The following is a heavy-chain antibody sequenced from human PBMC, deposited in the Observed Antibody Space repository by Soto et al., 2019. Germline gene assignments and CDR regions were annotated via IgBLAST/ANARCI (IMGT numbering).Heavy chain of an antibody. Sequence: EVQLVESGGGLVQPGGSLRLSCAASEFTFNNYWMHWVRQVPGKGLEWVSRINTDGSTPNYADSVMGRFTISRDNAENTVYLQMNSLRAEDTAVYYCAKGIYLKYGLDVWGQGATVTVSS. CDR1: EFTFNNYW. CDR2: INTDGSTP. CDR3: AKGIYLKYGLDV. V-gene: IGHV3-74*01. J-gene: IGHJ6*02. D-gene: IGHD3-10*01.